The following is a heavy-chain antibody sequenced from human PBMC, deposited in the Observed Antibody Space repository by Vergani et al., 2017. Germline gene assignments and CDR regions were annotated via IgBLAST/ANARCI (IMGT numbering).Heavy chain of an antibody. V-gene: IGHV4-61*02. CDR1: GGSISSGSYY. D-gene: IGHD5-18*01. CDR3: ASSWIQLWLGYYYMDV. Sequence: QLQLQESGPGLVKPSETLSLTCTVSGGSISSGSYYWSWIRQPAGKGLEWIGRIYTSGSTNYNPSLKSRVTMSVDTSKNQFSLKLSSVTAADTAVYYCASSWIQLWLGYYYMDVWGKGTTVTVSS. CDR2: IYTSGST. J-gene: IGHJ6*03.